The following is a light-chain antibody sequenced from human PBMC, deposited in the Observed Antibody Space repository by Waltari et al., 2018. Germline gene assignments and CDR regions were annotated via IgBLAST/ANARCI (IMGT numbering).Light chain of an antibody. V-gene: IGLV2-14*01. Sequence: QSALTQPASVSGSPGQSITISCTGTSSDVGGYNYVSWYQQHPGKAPKRMIYDVSQRPSGVSNRFSGSKSGNTASLTISGLQAEDEADYYCSSYTSSSVYVFGTGTKVTVL. J-gene: IGLJ1*01. CDR2: DVS. CDR3: SSYTSSSVYV. CDR1: SSDVGGYNY.